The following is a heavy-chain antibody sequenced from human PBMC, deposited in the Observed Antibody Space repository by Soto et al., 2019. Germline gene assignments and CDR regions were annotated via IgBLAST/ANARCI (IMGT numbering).Heavy chain of an antibody. CDR3: ARQSFWSGFSSYGMDV. V-gene: IGHV4-4*02. J-gene: IGHJ6*02. D-gene: IGHD3-3*01. CDR2: IYHSGSS. CDR1: GGSITSGQW. Sequence: LSETLSLTCAVSGGSITSGQWWSWVRQPPGKGLEWFGEIYHSGSSNYNPSLKSRVTISVDKSKTKFSLRLSSVTAADTAVYYCARQSFWSGFSSYGMDVWGQGTTVTVSS.